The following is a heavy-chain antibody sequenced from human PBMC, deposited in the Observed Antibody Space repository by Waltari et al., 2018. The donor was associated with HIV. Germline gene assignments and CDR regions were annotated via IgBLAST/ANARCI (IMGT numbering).Heavy chain of an antibody. D-gene: IGHD6-19*01. CDR1: GFTFSSYA. CDR2: ISYHGDDK. V-gene: IGHV3-30*18. CDR3: AKGASGWSPGY. Sequence: QVHLVESGGGVVQPGRSLRLSCAASGFTFSSYAMHWVRQAPGKGLEWVAVISYHGDDKYYADPVKGRFTISRDNSKNTLYLQMNSLRAEDTAVYYCAKGASGWSPGYWGQGTLVTVSS. J-gene: IGHJ4*02.